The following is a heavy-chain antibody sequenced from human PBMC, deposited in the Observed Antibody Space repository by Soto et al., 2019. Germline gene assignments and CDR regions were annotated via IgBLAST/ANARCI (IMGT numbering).Heavy chain of an antibody. CDR2: ISGSRGDT. CDR3: AKAPAQTGQLWLAREFDY. CDR1: GFTFSNCA. J-gene: IGHJ4*02. Sequence: GGSLRLSCAASGFTFSNCAMSWVRQAPGKGLEWVSAISGSRGDTYYTDSVKGRFTISRDNSKDTLFLQMSGLRAEDTAVYYCAKAPAQTGQLWLAREFDYWGQGT. V-gene: IGHV3-23*01. D-gene: IGHD5-18*01.